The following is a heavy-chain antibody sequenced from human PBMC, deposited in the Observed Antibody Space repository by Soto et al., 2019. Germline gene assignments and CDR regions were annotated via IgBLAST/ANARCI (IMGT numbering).Heavy chain of an antibody. V-gene: IGHV4-30-4*01. Sequence: SETLSLTCTVSGGSISSGDYYWSWIRQPPGKGLVLIGYIYYSGSTYYNPSLKSRVTISVYTSKNQFSLKLSSVTAADTAVYYCARGGEYCSGGSCYSLDYWGQGTLVTVSS. D-gene: IGHD2-15*01. CDR3: ARGGEYCSGGSCYSLDY. CDR1: GGSISSGDYY. J-gene: IGHJ4*02. CDR2: IYYSGST.